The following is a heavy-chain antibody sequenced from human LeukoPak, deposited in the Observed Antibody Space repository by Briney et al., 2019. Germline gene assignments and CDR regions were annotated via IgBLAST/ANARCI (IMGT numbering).Heavy chain of an antibody. V-gene: IGHV1-69*13. Sequence: SVKASCKASGGTFSSYAISWVRQAPGQGLEWMGGIIPIFGTANYAQKFQGRVTITADESTSTAYMELSSLRSEDTAVYYCARESRGYSYGFFHFDYWGQGTLVTVSS. CDR2: IIPIFGTA. CDR3: ARESRGYSYGFFHFDY. D-gene: IGHD5-18*01. CDR1: GGTFSSYA. J-gene: IGHJ4*02.